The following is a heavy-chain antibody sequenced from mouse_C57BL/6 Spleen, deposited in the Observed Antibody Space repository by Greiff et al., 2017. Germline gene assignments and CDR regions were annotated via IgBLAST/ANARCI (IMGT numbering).Heavy chain of an antibody. CDR3: ARSAYYYGSSFAY. CDR1: GYTFTSYW. CDR2: IYPGSGST. J-gene: IGHJ3*01. D-gene: IGHD1-1*01. Sequence: VQLQQPGAELVKPGASVKMSCKASGYTFTSYWITWVKQRPGQGLEWIEDIYPGSGSTNYNEKFKSKATLTVDTSSSTAYMQLSSLTSEDSAVYYCARSAYYYGSSFAYWGQGTLVTVSA. V-gene: IGHV1-55*01.